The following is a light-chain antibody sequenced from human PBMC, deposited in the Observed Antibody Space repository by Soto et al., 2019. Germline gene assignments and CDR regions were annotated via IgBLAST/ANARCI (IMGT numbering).Light chain of an antibody. CDR2: VNS. CDR1: SSNIGAGYG. CDR3: QSYDSSLSGWV. Sequence: QSVLTQPPSVSGAPGQRVTISCTGNSSNIGAGYGVHWYQQLPGTAPKLLIYVNSNRPSGVPDRFSGSKSGTSASLAITGLQAEDEADYYCQSYDSSLSGWVFGGGTQVTVL. J-gene: IGLJ3*02. V-gene: IGLV1-40*01.